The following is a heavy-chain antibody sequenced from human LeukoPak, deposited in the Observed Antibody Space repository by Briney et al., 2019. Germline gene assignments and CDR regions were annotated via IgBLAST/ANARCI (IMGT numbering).Heavy chain of an antibody. CDR3: AREGVFDWFMYYFDY. CDR1: GYTFTSYA. D-gene: IGHD3-9*01. CDR2: INAGNGNT. Sequence: ASVKVSCKASGYTFTSYAMHWVRQAPGQRLEWMGWINAGNGNTKYSQEFQGRVTITRDTSASTAYMELSSLRSEDTAVYYCAREGVFDWFMYYFDYWGQGTLVTVSS. J-gene: IGHJ4*02. V-gene: IGHV1-3*03.